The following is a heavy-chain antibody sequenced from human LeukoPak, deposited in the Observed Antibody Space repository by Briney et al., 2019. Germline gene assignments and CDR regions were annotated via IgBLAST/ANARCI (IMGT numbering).Heavy chain of an antibody. CDR2: IYYSGST. Sequence: SETLSLTCTVSGGSISSSSYYWGWIRQPPGKGLEWIGYIYYSGSTNYNPSLKSRVTISVDTSKNQFSLKLSSVTAADTAVYYCARENTARAFDIWGQGTMVTVSS. CDR1: GGSISSSSYY. D-gene: IGHD5-18*01. J-gene: IGHJ3*02. V-gene: IGHV4-61*01. CDR3: ARENTARAFDI.